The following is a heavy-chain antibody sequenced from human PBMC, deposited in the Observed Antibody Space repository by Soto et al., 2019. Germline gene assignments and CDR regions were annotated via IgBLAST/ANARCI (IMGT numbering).Heavy chain of an antibody. CDR1: GGSFSGYY. CDR3: ARHGGYYFDY. D-gene: IGHD3-16*01. Sequence: SETLSLTCAVYGGSFSGYYWSWIRQPPGKGLEWIGEIGHSGSTIYSPSLESRVTISEDSSNNQFSLKLNSVTAADTAVYYCARHGGYYFDYWGQGAPVTGSS. V-gene: IGHV4-34*01. CDR2: IGHSGST. J-gene: IGHJ4*02.